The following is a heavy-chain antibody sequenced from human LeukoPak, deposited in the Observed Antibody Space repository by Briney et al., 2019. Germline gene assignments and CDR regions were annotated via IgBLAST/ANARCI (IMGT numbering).Heavy chain of an antibody. J-gene: IGHJ4*02. Sequence: GGSLRFSCVASGFTFSSYAMSWVRQAPGKGLEWVSAISGGGGSTYYADSVKGRFTISRDNSKNTLYLQMNSLRAEDTAVYHCAKALVGITTFDYWGQGTLVTVSS. D-gene: IGHD1-26*01. CDR2: ISGGGGST. V-gene: IGHV3-23*01. CDR3: AKALVGITTFDY. CDR1: GFTFSSYA.